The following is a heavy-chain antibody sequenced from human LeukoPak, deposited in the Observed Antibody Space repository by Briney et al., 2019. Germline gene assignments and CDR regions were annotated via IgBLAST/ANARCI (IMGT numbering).Heavy chain of an antibody. Sequence: SETLSLTRAVYGGSFSGYYWSWIRQPPGKGLEWIGEINHSGSTNYNPSLKSRVTISVDTSKNQFSLKLSSVTAADTAVYYCARETRICSSTSCYYYYYYGMDVWGQGTTVTVSS. CDR2: INHSGST. V-gene: IGHV4-34*01. CDR3: ARETRICSSTSCYYYYYYGMDV. CDR1: GGSFSGYY. D-gene: IGHD2-2*01. J-gene: IGHJ6*02.